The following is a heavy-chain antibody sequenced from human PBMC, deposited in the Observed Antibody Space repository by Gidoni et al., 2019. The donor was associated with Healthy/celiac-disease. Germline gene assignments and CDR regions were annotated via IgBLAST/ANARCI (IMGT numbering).Heavy chain of an antibody. V-gene: IGHV3-23*01. Sequence: EVQLLESGGGLVQPGGSMSLSCAAAGFPFSSYAMSWVRQAPGKGLEWVSAISGSGGSTYYADSVKGRFTISRDNSKNTLYLQMNSLRAEDTAVYYCAKDFGDYFDYWGQGTLVTVSS. CDR2: ISGSGGST. CDR1: GFPFSSYA. J-gene: IGHJ4*02. D-gene: IGHD3-10*01. CDR3: AKDFGDYFDY.